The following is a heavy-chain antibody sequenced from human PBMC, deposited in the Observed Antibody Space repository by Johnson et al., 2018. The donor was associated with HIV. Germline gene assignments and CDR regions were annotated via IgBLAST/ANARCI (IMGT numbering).Heavy chain of an antibody. CDR1: GFTFSDYY. CDR3: AKKLGVLTVPWAFDI. CDR2: ISGSDII. D-gene: IGHD3-10*01. J-gene: IGHJ3*02. Sequence: QMMLVESGGGLVKPGGSLRLSCVASGFTFSDYYMTWIRQAPGKGLEWVSYISGSDIIYYADSVKGRFTISRDNSKNTLYLQMNSLRAEDTAVYYCAKKLGVLTVPWAFDIWGQGTMVTVSS. V-gene: IGHV3-11*04.